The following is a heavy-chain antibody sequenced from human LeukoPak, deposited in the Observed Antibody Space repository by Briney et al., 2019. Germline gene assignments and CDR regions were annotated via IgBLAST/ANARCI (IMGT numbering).Heavy chain of an antibody. D-gene: IGHD6-6*01. CDR2: INPNSGGT. CDR3: ARDQRTYYSSSSTSDY. CDR1: GDTFSTYY. J-gene: IGHJ4*02. V-gene: IGHV1-2*06. Sequence: GASVKVSRKASGDTFSTYYMHWVRQAPGQGLEWMGRINPNSGGTNYAQKFQGRVTMTRDTSISTAYMELSRLRSDDTAVYYCARDQRTYYSSSSTSDYWGQGTLVTDSS.